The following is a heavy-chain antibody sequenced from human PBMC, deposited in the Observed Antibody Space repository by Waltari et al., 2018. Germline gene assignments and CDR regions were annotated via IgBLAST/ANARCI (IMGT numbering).Heavy chain of an antibody. CDR1: GFTFSSYS. CDR3: AKEDIAVAGTFFDY. J-gene: IGHJ4*02. V-gene: IGHV3-23*01. D-gene: IGHD6-19*01. CDR2: IRGSGGST. Sequence: EVQLLESGGGLVQPGGSLRLSCAASGFTFSSYSLSWVRPAPGKGLEWVSAIRGSGGSTYYADSVKGRFTISRDNSKNTLYLQMNSLRAEDTAVYYCAKEDIAVAGTFFDYWGQGTLVTVSS.